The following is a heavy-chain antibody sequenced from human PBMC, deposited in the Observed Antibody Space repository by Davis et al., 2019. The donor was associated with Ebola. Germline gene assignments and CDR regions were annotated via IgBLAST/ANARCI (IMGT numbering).Heavy chain of an antibody. CDR2: ISGSVGST. D-gene: IGHD6-13*01. V-gene: IGHV3-23*01. Sequence: GGSLRLSCAASGFTFSTYAMTWVRQAPGKGLEWVSAISGSVGSTYYADSVKGRFTISRDNSKNTLYLQMNSLRAEDTAVYYCVKGGWQQYFDYWGQGTLVTVSS. CDR1: GFTFSTYA. CDR3: VKGGWQQYFDY. J-gene: IGHJ4*02.